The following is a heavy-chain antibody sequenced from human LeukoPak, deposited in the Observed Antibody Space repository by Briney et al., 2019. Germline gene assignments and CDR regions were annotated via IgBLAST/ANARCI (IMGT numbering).Heavy chain of an antibody. CDR3: AREDGSGLGDFDY. CDR1: GYTFTGYY. D-gene: IGHD2-15*01. Sequence: ASVKVSCKASGYTFTGYYMHWVRQAPGQGLEWMGRINPNSGGTNYAQKFQGRVTMTRDTSISTAYMEPSRLRSDDTAVYYCAREDGSGLGDFDYWGQGTLVTVSS. J-gene: IGHJ4*02. V-gene: IGHV1-2*06. CDR2: INPNSGGT.